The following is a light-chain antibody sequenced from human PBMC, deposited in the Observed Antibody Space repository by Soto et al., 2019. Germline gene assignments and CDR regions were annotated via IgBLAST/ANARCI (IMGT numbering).Light chain of an antibody. CDR1: SSDVGGYNY. J-gene: IGLJ1*01. CDR3: SSYTSSSTV. CDR2: EVS. Sequence: QSVLTQPASVSGSPGQSITISCTGTSSDVGGYNYVSWYQQHPGKAPKLMIYEVSNRPSGVSNRFSGSKSGNTASRTISGLQAEDEADYYCSSYTSSSTVFGTGTKVTVL. V-gene: IGLV2-14*01.